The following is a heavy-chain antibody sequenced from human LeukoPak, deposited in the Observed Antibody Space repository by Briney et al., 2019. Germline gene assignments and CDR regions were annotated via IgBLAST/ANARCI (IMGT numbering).Heavy chain of an antibody. Sequence: GGSLRLSCAASGFTFSSYAMHWVRQAPGKGLEWVAVISYDGSNKYYADSVKGRFTISRDNSKNTLYLQMNSLRAEDTAVYYCAGDLGGSGDYWGQGTLVTVSS. CDR1: GFTFSSYA. CDR2: ISYDGSNK. J-gene: IGHJ4*02. CDR3: AGDLGGSGDY. D-gene: IGHD1-26*01. V-gene: IGHV3-30*14.